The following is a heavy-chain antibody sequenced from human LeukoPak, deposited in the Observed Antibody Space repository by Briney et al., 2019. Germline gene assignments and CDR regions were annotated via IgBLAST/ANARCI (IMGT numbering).Heavy chain of an antibody. CDR3: ARAPSGSRDFDY. V-gene: IGHV1-69*05. CDR1: GGTFSSYA. CDR2: FIPIFGTA. J-gene: IGHJ4*02. D-gene: IGHD1-26*01. Sequence: ASVKVSCKASGGTFSSYAISWVRQAPGQGLEWMGRFIPIFGTANYAQKFQGRVTITTDESTSTAYMELSSLRSEDTAVYYCARAPSGSRDFDYWGQGTLVTVSS.